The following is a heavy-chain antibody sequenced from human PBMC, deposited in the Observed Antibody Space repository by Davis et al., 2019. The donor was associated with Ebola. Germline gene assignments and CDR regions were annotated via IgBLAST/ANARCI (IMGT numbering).Heavy chain of an antibody. CDR1: GGSISSYY. CDR2: IYYSGST. V-gene: IGHV4-59*08. CDR3: ARQTYYYYYYGMDV. Sequence: GSLRLSCTVSGGSISSYYWSWIRQPPGKGLEWIGYIYYSGSTNYNPSLKSRVTISVDTYKNQFSLKLSSVTAADTAVYYCARQTYYYYYYGMDVWGQGTTVTVSS. J-gene: IGHJ6*02.